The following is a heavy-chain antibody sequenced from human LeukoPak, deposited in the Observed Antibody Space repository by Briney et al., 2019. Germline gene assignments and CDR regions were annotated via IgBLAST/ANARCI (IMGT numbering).Heavy chain of an antibody. V-gene: IGHV1-69*13. CDR3: ARDVRHRYCSSSSCYWGWLDP. D-gene: IGHD2-2*01. CDR1: GYTFTGYY. CDR2: IIPIFGTA. J-gene: IGHJ5*02. Sequence: SVKVSCKASGYTFTGYYMHWVRQAPGQGLEWMGGIIPIFGTANYARKFQDRVTITADESTSTAYMELSSLRSEDTAVYYCARDVRHRYCSSSSCYWGWLDPWGQGTLVTVSS.